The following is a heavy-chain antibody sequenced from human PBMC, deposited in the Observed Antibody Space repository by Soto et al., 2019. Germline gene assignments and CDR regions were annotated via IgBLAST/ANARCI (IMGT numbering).Heavy chain of an antibody. V-gene: IGHV1-2*04. CDR2: FNPNSGDT. J-gene: IGHJ4*02. Sequence: ASVKVSCKASGYTFTGYYMHWVRQAPGQGLEWMGWFNPNSGDTNYAQKFQGWVTMTRDTSISTAYMELSRLRSDDTAVYYCASSPNNDYFDYWGQGTQVTVSS. CDR3: ASSPNNDYFDY. CDR1: GYTFTGYY.